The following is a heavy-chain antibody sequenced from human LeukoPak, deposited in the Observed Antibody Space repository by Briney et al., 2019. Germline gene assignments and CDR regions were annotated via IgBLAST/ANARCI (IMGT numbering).Heavy chain of an antibody. CDR1: GFTFSSYW. D-gene: IGHD2-2*01. CDR2: IKQDGSEK. Sequence: GGSLRLSCAASGFTFSSYWMSWVRQAPGKGLEWVANIKQDGSEKYYVDSVKGRFTISRDNAKNSLYLQMNSLRAEDTAVYYCARDCSSTSCYYTRGLDYWGQGTLVTVSS. V-gene: IGHV3-7*01. J-gene: IGHJ4*02. CDR3: ARDCSSTSCYYTRGLDY.